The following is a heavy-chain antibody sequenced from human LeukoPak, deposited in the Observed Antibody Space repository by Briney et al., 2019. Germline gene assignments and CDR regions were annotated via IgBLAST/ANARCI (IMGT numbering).Heavy chain of an antibody. CDR2: IIPIFGTA. D-gene: IGHD3-3*01. V-gene: IGHV1-69*05. Sequence: GASVKVSCKASGGTFSSYAISWVRQAPGQGLEWMGGIIPIFGTANYAQKFQGRVTITTDESTSTAYMELSSLRSEDTAVYYCARDKDFWSGLPSPRYYMDVWGKGTTVTVSS. J-gene: IGHJ6*03. CDR3: ARDKDFWSGLPSPRYYMDV. CDR1: GGTFSSYA.